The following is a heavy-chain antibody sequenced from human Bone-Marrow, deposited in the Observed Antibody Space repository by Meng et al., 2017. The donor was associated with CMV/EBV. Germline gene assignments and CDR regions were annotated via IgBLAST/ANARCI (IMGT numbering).Heavy chain of an antibody. J-gene: IGHJ4*02. CDR2: ISSSGAST. V-gene: IGHV3-23*01. CDR1: GFTFSNYA. D-gene: IGHD3-3*01. Sequence: CAVSGFTFSNYAMIWVRQAPGKGLEWVSAISSSGASTNYADSVTGRFTISRDNSKNTLYLQMHSLRADDTAIYYCAKDKGGSIWSFDYWGQGTLVTVSS. CDR3: AKDKGGSIWSFDY.